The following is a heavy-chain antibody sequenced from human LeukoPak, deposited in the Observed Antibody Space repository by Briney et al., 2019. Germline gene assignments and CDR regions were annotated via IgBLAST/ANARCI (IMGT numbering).Heavy chain of an antibody. V-gene: IGHV3-7*05. CDR1: GFTLSNYW. D-gene: IGHD5-12*01. Sequence: PGGSLRLSCATSGFTLSNYWMSWVRQAPGKGLEWVANIKQDGSEKYYVDSVKGRFTISRDNAKNSLYLQMNSLRAEDTAVYYCAREWGYSGYGDYWGQGTLVTVSS. J-gene: IGHJ4*02. CDR2: IKQDGSEK. CDR3: AREWGYSGYGDY.